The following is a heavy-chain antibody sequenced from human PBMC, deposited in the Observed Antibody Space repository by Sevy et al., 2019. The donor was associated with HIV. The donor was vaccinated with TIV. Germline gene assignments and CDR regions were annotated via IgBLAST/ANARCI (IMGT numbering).Heavy chain of an antibody. CDR1: GFTFSSYA. CDR2: ISGSGGST. J-gene: IGHJ6*03. Sequence: GGSLRLSCAASGFTFSSYAMSWVRQAPGKGLEWVSAISGSGGSTYYADSVKGRFTISRDNSKNTLYLQMNSLRAEDTAVYYCEKDGFGGVLNYYYYYMDVWGKGTTVTVSS. V-gene: IGHV3-23*01. CDR3: EKDGFGGVLNYYYYYMDV. D-gene: IGHD3-16*01.